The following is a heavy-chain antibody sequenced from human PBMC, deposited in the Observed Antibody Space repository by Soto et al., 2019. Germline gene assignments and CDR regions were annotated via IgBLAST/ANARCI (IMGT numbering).Heavy chain of an antibody. V-gene: IGHV1-69*01. CDR2: SIPIFGTA. J-gene: IGHJ3*02. CDR1: GGTFSSYA. CDR3: AASPRYCSSTSCPIDAFDI. D-gene: IGHD2-2*01. Sequence: QVQLVQSGAEVKKPGSSVKVSCKASGGTFSSYAISWVRQAPGQGLEWMGGSIPIFGTANYAQKFQGRVTITADESKSTAYMELSSLRSEATAVYYCAASPRYCSSTSCPIDAFDIWGQGTMVTVSS.